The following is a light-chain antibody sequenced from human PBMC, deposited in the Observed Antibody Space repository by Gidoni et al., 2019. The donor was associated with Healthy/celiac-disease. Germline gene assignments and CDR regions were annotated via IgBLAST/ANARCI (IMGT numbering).Light chain of an antibody. CDR3: QQYGSSPRT. Sequence: EIVLTQSPGTLSLSPGERATLSCRASQSVSSSYLAWYQQTPGQAPRLLIYGASSRATGLPDRFSGSWSGTDFTLTISRLEPEDFAVYYCQQYGSSPRTFGQGTKVEIK. CDR1: QSVSSSY. J-gene: IGKJ1*01. CDR2: GAS. V-gene: IGKV3-20*01.